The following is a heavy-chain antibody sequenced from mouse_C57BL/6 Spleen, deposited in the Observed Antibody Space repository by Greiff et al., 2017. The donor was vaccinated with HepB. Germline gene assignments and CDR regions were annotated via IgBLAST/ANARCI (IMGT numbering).Heavy chain of an antibody. CDR1: GYTFTSYW. CDR3: ARYDLFAY. Sequence: QVQLQQPGAELVRPGTSVKLSCKASGYTFTSYWMHWVEQRPGQGLEWIGVIDPSDSYTNYNQKFKGKATLTVDTSSSTAYMQLSSLTSEDSAVYYCARYDLFAYWGQGTLVTVSA. D-gene: IGHD2-3*01. CDR2: IDPSDSYT. J-gene: IGHJ3*01. V-gene: IGHV1-59*01.